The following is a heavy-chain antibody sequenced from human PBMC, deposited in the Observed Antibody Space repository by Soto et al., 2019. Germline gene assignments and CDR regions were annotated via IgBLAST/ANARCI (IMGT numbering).Heavy chain of an antibody. CDR2: ISGSGERT. Sequence: GEGLEWVSTISGSGERTYYADPVTGRFTISRDTSKNTLYLQMHSLGVEDTAVYFCAKDAITDHSFVFDSWVQGTLVTVFS. D-gene: IGHD1-20*01. V-gene: IGHV3-23*01. CDR3: AKDAITDHSFVFDS. J-gene: IGHJ4*02.